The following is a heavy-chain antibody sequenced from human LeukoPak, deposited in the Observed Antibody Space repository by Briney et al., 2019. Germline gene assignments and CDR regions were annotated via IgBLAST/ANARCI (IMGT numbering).Heavy chain of an antibody. V-gene: IGHV3-23*01. J-gene: IGHJ5*02. CDR2: ISGSGGST. CDR3: AKEETPRLRGSSEFDP. Sequence: SGGSLRLSCAVSGFTFSSYAMSWVRQAPGKGLEWVSAISGSGGSTYYADSVKGRFTISRDNSKNTLYLQMNSLRAEDTAVYYCAKEETPRLRGSSEFDPWGQGTLVTVSS. D-gene: IGHD1-26*01. CDR1: GFTFSSYA.